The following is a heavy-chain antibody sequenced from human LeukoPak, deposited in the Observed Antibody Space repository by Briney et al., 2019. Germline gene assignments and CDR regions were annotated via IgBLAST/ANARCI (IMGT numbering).Heavy chain of an antibody. J-gene: IGHJ4*02. CDR2: ISGSGGST. Sequence: GGSLRLSCAASGFTFSSYAMSWVRQAPGKVLEWVSAISGSGGSTYYADSVKGRFTISRDNSKNTLYLQMNSLRAEDTAVYYCAKAPSITMVRGGILFDYWGQGTLVTVSS. V-gene: IGHV3-23*01. CDR3: AKAPSITMVRGGILFDY. CDR1: GFTFSSYA. D-gene: IGHD3-10*01.